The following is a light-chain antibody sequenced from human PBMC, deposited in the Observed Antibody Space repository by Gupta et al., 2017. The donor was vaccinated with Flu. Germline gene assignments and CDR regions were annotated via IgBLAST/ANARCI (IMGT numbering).Light chain of an antibody. CDR3: MQGAHWPWA. J-gene: IGKJ1*01. CDR2: LVS. V-gene: IGKV2-30*01. CDR1: QGLVYSDGNTY. Sequence: DVGMTQSPLSLAVTLGQPASISCRSSQGLVYSDGNTYLHWFQQRPGQSPRRLIHLVSYRDSGVPDRFSGSGSGTDFTLKISRVEAEDVGIYYCMQGAHWPWAFGQGTKVEIK.